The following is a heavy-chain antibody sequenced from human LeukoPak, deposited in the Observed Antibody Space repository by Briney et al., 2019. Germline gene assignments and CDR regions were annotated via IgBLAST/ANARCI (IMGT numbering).Heavy chain of an antibody. J-gene: IGHJ4*02. CDR2: ISGSGGST. V-gene: IGHV3-23*01. CDR1: GFTFSSYG. D-gene: IGHD3-22*01. CDR3: AKDRYYYDSSGYYYLGPNFDY. Sequence: PGGSLRLSCAASGFTFSSYGMSWVRQAPGKGLEWVSAISGSGGSTYYADSVKGRFTISRDNSKNTLYLQMNSLRAEDTAVYYCAKDRYYYDSSGYYYLGPNFDYWGQGTLVTVSS.